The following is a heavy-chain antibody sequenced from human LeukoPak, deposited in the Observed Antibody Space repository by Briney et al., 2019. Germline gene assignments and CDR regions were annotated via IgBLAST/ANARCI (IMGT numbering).Heavy chain of an antibody. V-gene: IGHV3-72*01. CDR1: GFTFSDHY. Sequence: GASLRLSCAVSGFTFSDHYVDWVRQAPGKGLEWVGRTRNKANSFTTAYAASVKGRFTISRDDSKNSLYLQMNSLQTEDTAVYYCSRVNTVAGHYFFDYWGQGTLVTVSS. CDR3: SRVNTVAGHYFFDY. D-gene: IGHD6-19*01. J-gene: IGHJ4*02. CDR2: TRNKANSFTT.